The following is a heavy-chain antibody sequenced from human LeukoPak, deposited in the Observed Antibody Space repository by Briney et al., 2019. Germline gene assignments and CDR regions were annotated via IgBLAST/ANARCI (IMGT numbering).Heavy chain of an antibody. CDR2: ISAYNGNT. CDR3: ARVNFGMIVVGYDY. CDR1: GGTFSSYG. D-gene: IGHD3-22*01. Sequence: ASVKVSCKASGGTFSSYGISWVRQAPGQGLEWMGWISAYNGNTNYAQKLQGRVTMTTDTSTSTAYMELRSLRSDDTAVYYCARVNFGMIVVGYDYWGQGTLVTVSS. J-gene: IGHJ4*02. V-gene: IGHV1-18*01.